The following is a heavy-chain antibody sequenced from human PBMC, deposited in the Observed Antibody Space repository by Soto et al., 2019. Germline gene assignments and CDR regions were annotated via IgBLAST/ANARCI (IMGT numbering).Heavy chain of an antibody. V-gene: IGHV1-18*04. Sequence: QVQLVQSGREMQRPGASVKVSCKASGYTFADFGFSWVRQVPGQGPEWMGWISPSNGNTNYAQKFQDRFVMTTDISTNTVYMELRSLTADDTAVYYCARSRSYFTFWGGRGFDYWGPGTGVSVSS. CDR1: GYTFADFG. D-gene: IGHD3-16*01. CDR2: ISPSNGNT. CDR3: ARSRSYFTFWGGRGFDY. J-gene: IGHJ4*01.